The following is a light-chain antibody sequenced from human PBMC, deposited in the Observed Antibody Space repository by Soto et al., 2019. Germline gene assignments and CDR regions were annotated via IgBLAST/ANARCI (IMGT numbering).Light chain of an antibody. V-gene: IGLV1-51*01. CDR1: TSNIGKNY. Sequence: QSVLTQPPSVSAAPGQRVTISCSGSTSNIGKNYVSWYKQVPGAAPKLFIYDNNKRPSEIPARVSASKSGTSATLGITGLQTGDEADYYCGTWDSSLSSFVFGTGTKVTVL. CDR2: DNN. J-gene: IGLJ1*01. CDR3: GTWDSSLSSFV.